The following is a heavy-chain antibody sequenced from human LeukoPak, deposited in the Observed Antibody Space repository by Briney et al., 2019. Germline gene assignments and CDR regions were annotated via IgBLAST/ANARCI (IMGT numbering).Heavy chain of an antibody. Sequence: GGSLRLSCAASGFSLSSYWMPWVRQAPGKGLEWVSAISGSGGSTYYADSVKGRFTISRDNSKNTLYLQMNSLRAEDTAVYYCAKVDQLLDCWGQGTLVTVSS. D-gene: IGHD2-2*01. J-gene: IGHJ4*02. CDR2: ISGSGGST. V-gene: IGHV3-23*01. CDR1: GFSLSSYW. CDR3: AKVDQLLDC.